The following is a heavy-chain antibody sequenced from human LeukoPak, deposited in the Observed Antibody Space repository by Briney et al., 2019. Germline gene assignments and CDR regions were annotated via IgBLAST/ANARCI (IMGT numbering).Heavy chain of an antibody. D-gene: IGHD3-22*01. J-gene: IGHJ4*02. V-gene: IGHV1-69*13. CDR2: IIPIFGTA. Sequence: GASVKVSCKASGYTFTSYAISWVRQAPGQGLEWMGGIIPIFGTANYAQKFQGRVTITADESTCTAYMELSSLRSEDTAVYYCARSPRYDSSGYYYSYYFDYWGQGTLVTVSS. CDR1: GYTFTSYA. CDR3: ARSPRYDSSGYYYSYYFDY.